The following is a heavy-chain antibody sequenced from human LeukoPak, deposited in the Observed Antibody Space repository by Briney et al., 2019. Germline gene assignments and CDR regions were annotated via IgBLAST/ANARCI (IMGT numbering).Heavy chain of an antibody. Sequence: GGSLRLSCAASGFTFDDYAMHWVRQAPGKSLEWVSGISWNSGSIGYADSVKGRFTISRYNAKNSLYLQMNSLRAEDTAVYYCARSSRELRVYAPWELMPPFDFWGQGTLVTVSS. V-gene: IGHV3-9*01. CDR3: ARSSRELRVYAPWELMPPFDF. J-gene: IGHJ4*02. CDR2: ISWNSGSI. CDR1: GFTFDDYA. D-gene: IGHD1-7*01.